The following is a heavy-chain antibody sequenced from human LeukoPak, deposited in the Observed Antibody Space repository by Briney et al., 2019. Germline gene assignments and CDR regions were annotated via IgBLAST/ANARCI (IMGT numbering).Heavy chain of an antibody. J-gene: IGHJ3*02. CDR2: ISTDGYTT. V-gene: IGHV3-74*01. CDR1: GLAFSAYK. D-gene: IGHD6-19*01. CDR3: ARVPATGYSSGLGAFDI. Sequence: PGGSLRLSCAASGLAFSAYKMHWVRQAPRKGLVWVSRISTDGYTTDYADFVQGRFTASRDNTKNTWSLEMNSLRAEDTAVYYCARVPATGYSSGLGAFDIWGQGTMVTVSS.